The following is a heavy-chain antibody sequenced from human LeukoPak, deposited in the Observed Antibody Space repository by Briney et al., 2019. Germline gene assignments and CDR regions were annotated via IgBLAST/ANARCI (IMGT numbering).Heavy chain of an antibody. D-gene: IGHD6-19*01. CDR2: IYYSGST. J-gene: IGHJ4*02. CDR3: ARVHEGSSGWYRVIDY. V-gene: IGHV4-59*01. Sequence: SETLSLTCTVSGGSISSYYWSWIRQPPGKGLEWIGYIYYSGSTNYNPSLKSRVTISVDTSKNQFSLKLSSVTAADTAVYYCARVHEGSSGWYRVIDYWGQGTLVTVSS. CDR1: GGSISSYY.